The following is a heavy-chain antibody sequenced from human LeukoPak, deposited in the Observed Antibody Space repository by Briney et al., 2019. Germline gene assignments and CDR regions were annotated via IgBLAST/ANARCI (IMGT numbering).Heavy chain of an antibody. CDR2: IIPIFGTA. Sequence: SVKVSYKASGHTFSSYAISWVRQPPGQGLEWMEGIIPIFGTANYAQKFQGRVTITTDESTSTDYMELSSLRSDDTAVYYCARGATAGYYYYYMDVWGKGTTVTVSS. J-gene: IGHJ6*03. CDR3: ARGATAGYYYYYMDV. CDR1: GHTFSSYA. V-gene: IGHV1-69*05. D-gene: IGHD5-24*01.